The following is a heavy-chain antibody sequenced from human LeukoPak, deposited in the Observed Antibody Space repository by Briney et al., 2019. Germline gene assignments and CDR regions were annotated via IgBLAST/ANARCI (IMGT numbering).Heavy chain of an antibody. CDR2: IYYSGST. J-gene: IGHJ4*02. CDR1: GGSISSRGYY. CDR3: GRLKGSGSPPFDY. V-gene: IGHV4-39*01. Sequence: SETLSLTCTVSGGSISSRGYYWSWIRQPPGKGLEWIGSIYYSGSTYYNPSLKSRVTISVDTSKNQFSLKLSSVTAADTAVYYCGRLKGSGSPPFDYWGQGTLVTVSS. D-gene: IGHD3-10*01.